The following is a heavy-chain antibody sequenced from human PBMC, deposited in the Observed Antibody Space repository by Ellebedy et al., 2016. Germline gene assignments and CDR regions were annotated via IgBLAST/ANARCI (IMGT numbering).Heavy chain of an antibody. CDR3: ARLGYCSGGTCYDLDY. CDR2: ISAYNGNT. CDR1: GYTLTSYG. V-gene: IGHV1-18*04. J-gene: IGHJ4*02. Sequence: ASVKVSCKASGYTLTSYGISWVRQAPGHGLEWMGWISAYNGNTNYVEKFQGRVTMTTDTSPSTAYMELRSLRSDDTAVYYCARLGYCSGGTCYDLDYWGQGTLVTVSS. D-gene: IGHD2-15*01.